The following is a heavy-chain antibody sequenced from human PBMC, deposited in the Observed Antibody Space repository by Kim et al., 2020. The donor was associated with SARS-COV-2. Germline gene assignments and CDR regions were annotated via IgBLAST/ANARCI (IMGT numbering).Heavy chain of an antibody. CDR3: ASESDVAGKFYFDY. V-gene: IGHV3-21*01. CDR2: ISSSSSYI. CDR1: GFTFSSYS. J-gene: IGHJ4*02. D-gene: IGHD6-19*01. Sequence: GGSLRLSCAASGFTFSSYSMNWVRQAPGKGLEWVSSISSSSSYIYYADSVNGRFTISRDNAKNSLYLQMNSLRAEDTAVYYCASESDVAGKFYFDYWGQGTLVTVSS.